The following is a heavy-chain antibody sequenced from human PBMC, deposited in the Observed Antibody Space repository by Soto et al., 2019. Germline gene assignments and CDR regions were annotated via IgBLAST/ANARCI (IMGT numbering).Heavy chain of an antibody. D-gene: IGHD3-10*01. CDR2: ISTGGGST. Sequence: GGSLRLSCAASGFTFSSHVMSWVRQAPGKGLEWVSGISTGGGSTDYADSVKGRFTISRDNSKNTLYLQMNSLRAEDTAIYYCAKGSFGFDYWGQGTLVTVSS. CDR1: GFTFSSHV. J-gene: IGHJ4*02. V-gene: IGHV3-23*01. CDR3: AKGSFGFDY.